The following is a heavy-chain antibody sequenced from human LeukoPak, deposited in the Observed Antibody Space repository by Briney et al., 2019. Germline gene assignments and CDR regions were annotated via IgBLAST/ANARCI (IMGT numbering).Heavy chain of an antibody. CDR3: ARGGTYSWDGLDI. D-gene: IGHD1-26*01. CDR2: IHLHGSER. Sequence: GGSLRLSCAASGFTFSNYWLSWVRQAPGKGLEWVANIHLHGSERYYLDSVKGRFTISRDNAKNSLYLQMNSLRDEDTAVYYCARGGTYSWDGLDIWGQGTMVTVSS. J-gene: IGHJ3*02. V-gene: IGHV3-7*01. CDR1: GFTFSNYW.